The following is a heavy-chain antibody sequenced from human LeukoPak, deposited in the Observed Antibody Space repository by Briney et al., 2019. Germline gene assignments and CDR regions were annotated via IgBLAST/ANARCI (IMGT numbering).Heavy chain of an antibody. CDR1: GLTFSSYG. CDR2: IWYDGSKK. Sequence: GRSLRLSCAASGLTFSSYGMHSVRQAPGKGLEWVAVIWYDGSKKYYGDSVKGRFTISRDNSKNTLYLQLNNLRGEDTAIYYCARHLAARHFDYWGQGPLVTVSS. D-gene: IGHD6-6*01. J-gene: IGHJ4*02. CDR3: ARHLAARHFDY. V-gene: IGHV3-33*01.